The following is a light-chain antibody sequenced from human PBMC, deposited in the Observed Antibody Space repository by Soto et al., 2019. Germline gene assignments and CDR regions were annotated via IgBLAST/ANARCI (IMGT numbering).Light chain of an antibody. CDR2: GAS. J-gene: IGKJ1*01. V-gene: IGKV3-20*01. CDR1: QSVGSNY. Sequence: IVLTHSPGTLSLSPGERATLSCRASQSVGSNYLAWYEQKPGQAPRLLTYGASSRATGIPDRFSGSGSGTDFTLTISRLEPEDFAVYYCQQYGSSGRTFGQGTKVDIK. CDR3: QQYGSSGRT.